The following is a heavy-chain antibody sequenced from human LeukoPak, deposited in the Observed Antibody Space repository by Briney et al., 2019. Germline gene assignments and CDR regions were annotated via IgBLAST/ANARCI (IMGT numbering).Heavy chain of an antibody. V-gene: IGHV3-7*01. D-gene: IGHD3-16*01. Sequence: PGGSLRLSCAASGFTLSSYWMSSVRQAPGKGRERVANIKQDGSEKYYVDSLKGRVTISRDNAKNSMYLQMNSLRAEDTDVYYCASVRGAKYYDYVWGKYYFDYWGQGTLVTVSS. J-gene: IGHJ4*02. CDR2: IKQDGSEK. CDR3: ASVRGAKYYDYVWGKYYFDY. CDR1: GFTLSSYW.